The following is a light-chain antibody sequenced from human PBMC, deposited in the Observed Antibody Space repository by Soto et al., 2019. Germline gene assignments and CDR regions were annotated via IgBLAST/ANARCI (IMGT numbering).Light chain of an antibody. CDR3: QQHNNWPPWT. CDR1: QSVSSN. V-gene: IGKV3-15*01. J-gene: IGKJ1*01. CDR2: GAS. Sequence: EIVMTQPPATLSVSPGERATLSCRASQSVSSNLAWYQQKPGQAPRLLMYGASTRATGIPDRFSGSGSGTEFTLTISGLQSEDLGVYYCQQHNNWPPWTFGQGTKVEIK.